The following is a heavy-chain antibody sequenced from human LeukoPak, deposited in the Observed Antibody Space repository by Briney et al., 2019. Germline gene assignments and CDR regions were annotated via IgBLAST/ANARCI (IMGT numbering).Heavy chain of an antibody. CDR2: IYHNGST. D-gene: IGHD1-26*01. J-gene: IGHJ3*02. CDR1: GYSISSGYY. Sequence: SETLSLTCTVSGYSISSGYYWGWIRQPPGKGLEWIGSIYHNGSTYYNPSLKSRVTISVDTSKNQFSLKLSSVTAADTAVYYCARDRSGSYWHDAFDIWGQGTMVTVSS. V-gene: IGHV4-38-2*02. CDR3: ARDRSGSYWHDAFDI.